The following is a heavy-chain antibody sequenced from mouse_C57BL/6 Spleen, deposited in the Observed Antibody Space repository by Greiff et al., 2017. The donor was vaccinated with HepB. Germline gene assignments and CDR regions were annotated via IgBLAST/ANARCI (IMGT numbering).Heavy chain of an antibody. CDR3: ARPHYYGSSYLYYFDY. CDR2: INPYNGGT. CDR1: GYTFTDYY. V-gene: IGHV1-19*01. J-gene: IGHJ2*01. Sequence: EVQLQQSGPVLVKPGASVKMSCKASGYTFTDYYMNWVKQSHGKSLEWIGVINPYNGGTSYNQKFKGKATLTVDKSSSTAYMELNSLTSEDSAVYYCARPHYYGSSYLYYFDYWGQGTTLTVSS. D-gene: IGHD1-1*01.